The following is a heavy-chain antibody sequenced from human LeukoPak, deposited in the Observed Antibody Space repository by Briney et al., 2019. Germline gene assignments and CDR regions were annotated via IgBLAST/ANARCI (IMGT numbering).Heavy chain of an antibody. CDR2: ISSSSINI. CDR3: ARSPSYGSGSYYGY. Sequence: PGGSLRLSCATSGFTFSGYSMNWVRQAPGKGLEWISYISSSSINIHYGDSVKGRFTISRDNAKNTLYLQMNSLRAEDTAVYYCARSPSYGSGSYYGYWGQGTLVTVSS. D-gene: IGHD3-10*01. V-gene: IGHV3-48*04. CDR1: GFTFSGYS. J-gene: IGHJ4*02.